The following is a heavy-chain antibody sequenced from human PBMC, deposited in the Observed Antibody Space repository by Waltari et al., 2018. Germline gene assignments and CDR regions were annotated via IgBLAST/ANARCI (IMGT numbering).Heavy chain of an antibody. CDR3: GKLDYDGNGFPNYFDH. Sequence: EVRLLESGGGLVQPGGSLRRSCAASGFPFSSYAMPWVRQAPGKGLDWVSTISDSGGSTYYADSVKGRFTISRDNSKITLYLQMSSLRVEDTAIYYCGKLDYDGNGFPNYFDHWGQGTLVTVSS. V-gene: IGHV3-23*01. CDR2: ISDSGGST. D-gene: IGHD3-22*01. CDR1: GFPFSSYA. J-gene: IGHJ4*02.